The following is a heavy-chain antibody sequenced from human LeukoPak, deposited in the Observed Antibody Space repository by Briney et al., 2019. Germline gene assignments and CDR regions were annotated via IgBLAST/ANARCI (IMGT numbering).Heavy chain of an antibody. CDR2: IWYDGSNK. Sequence: GRSLRLSCAASGFTFSSYGMHWVRQAPGKGLEWVAVIWYDGSNKYYADSVKGRFTISRDNSKNTLYLHMNSLRAEDTAVYYCAKDRSIVATIGIDYWGQGTLVTVSS. V-gene: IGHV3-33*06. D-gene: IGHD5-12*01. J-gene: IGHJ4*02. CDR3: AKDRSIVATIGIDY. CDR1: GFTFSSYG.